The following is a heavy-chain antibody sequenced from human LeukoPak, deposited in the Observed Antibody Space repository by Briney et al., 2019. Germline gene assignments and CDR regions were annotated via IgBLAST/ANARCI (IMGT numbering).Heavy chain of an antibody. CDR3: ARQSIAARGYFYYMDV. D-gene: IGHD6-6*01. J-gene: IGHJ6*03. CDR2: INPDDGST. Sequence: GGSLRLSCTASGFTFRKYWLHWVREAPGKGLVWVSRINPDDGSTSYADSVKGRFTISRDSAKSTLYLQMNSLRAEDTAVYYCARQSIAARGYFYYMDVWGKGTTVTVSS. V-gene: IGHV3-74*01. CDR1: GFTFRKYW.